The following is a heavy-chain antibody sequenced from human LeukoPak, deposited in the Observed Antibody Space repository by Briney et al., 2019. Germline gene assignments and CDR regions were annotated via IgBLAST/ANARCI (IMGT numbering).Heavy chain of an antibody. CDR3: ARAGATVTSHFDY. J-gene: IGHJ4*02. Sequence: ASVKVSCKASGYSFSRYGISWVRQAPGQGLEWMGWITSYNGNTDYAQSFQGRVTMTTDTFTSTAYMELTSLTSDDTAVYYCARAGATVTSHFDYWGQGTLVTVSS. D-gene: IGHD4-11*01. CDR2: ITSYNGNT. CDR1: GYSFSRYG. V-gene: IGHV1-18*01.